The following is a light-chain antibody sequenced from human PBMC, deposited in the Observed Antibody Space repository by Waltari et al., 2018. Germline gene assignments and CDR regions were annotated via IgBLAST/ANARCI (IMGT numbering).Light chain of an antibody. CDR2: KVS. CDR3: MQATHWPLT. V-gene: IGKV2-30*02. Sequence: QSRVHSDGKTYLKWFHQGPGQSPRRLIYKVSNRDSGVPDRFSGSGSGTDFTLTISRVEAEDVGIYYCMQATHWPLTFGQGTRVEIK. CDR1: QSRVHSDGKTY. J-gene: IGKJ1*01.